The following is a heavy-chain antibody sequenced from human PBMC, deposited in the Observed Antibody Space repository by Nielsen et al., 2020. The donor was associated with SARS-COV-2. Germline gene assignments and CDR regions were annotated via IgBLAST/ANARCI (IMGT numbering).Heavy chain of an antibody. V-gene: IGHV1-24*01. CDR3: ATALINYDFWSAFDI. Sequence: ASVKVSCKVSGYTLTELSMHWVRQAPGKGLEWMGGFDPEDDETIYAQKFQGRVTMTEDTSTDTAYMELSSLRSEDTAVYYCATALINYDFWSAFDIWGQGTMVTVSS. J-gene: IGHJ3*02. D-gene: IGHD3-3*01. CDR1: GYTLTELS. CDR2: FDPEDDET.